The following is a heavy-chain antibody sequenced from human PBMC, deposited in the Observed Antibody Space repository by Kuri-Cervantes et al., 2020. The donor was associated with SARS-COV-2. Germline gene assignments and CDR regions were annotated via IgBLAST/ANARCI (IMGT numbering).Heavy chain of an antibody. CDR2: IYSGGSST. CDR1: GFTFSDYY. Sequence: GGSLRLSCAASGFTFSDYYMSWIRQAPGKGLEWVSVIYSGGSSTYYADSVKGRFTISRDNSKNTLYLQMNSLRAEDTAVYYCAKGGSGSYYYYYYGMDVWGQGTTVTVSS. D-gene: IGHD3-10*01. CDR3: AKGGSGSYYYYYYGMDV. V-gene: IGHV3-23*03. J-gene: IGHJ6*02.